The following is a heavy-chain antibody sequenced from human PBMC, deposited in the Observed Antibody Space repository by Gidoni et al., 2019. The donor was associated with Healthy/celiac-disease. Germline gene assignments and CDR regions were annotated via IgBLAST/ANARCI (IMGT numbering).Heavy chain of an antibody. Sequence: EVQLLESGGGLVQPGGSLRLACAADGFTFSSYAMSWVRQAPGKGLEWVSAISGSGGSTSYADSVKGRFTISRDNSKNTLYLQMNSLRAEDTAVYYCAKDGYSSGYQDFDYWGQGTLVTVSS. CDR3: AKDGYSSGYQDFDY. V-gene: IGHV3-23*01. CDR1: GFTFSSYA. J-gene: IGHJ4*02. CDR2: ISGSGGST. D-gene: IGHD6-19*01.